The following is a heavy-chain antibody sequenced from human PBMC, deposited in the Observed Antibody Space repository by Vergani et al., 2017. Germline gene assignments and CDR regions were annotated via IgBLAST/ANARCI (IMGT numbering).Heavy chain of an antibody. CDR1: GFTVSSNY. D-gene: IGHD6-13*01. CDR2: IYSGGST. CDR3: ARVRTGYSSSWYGYYYYYMDV. Sequence: EVQLVESGGGLVQPGGSLRLSCAASGFTVSSNYMSWVRQAPGKGLEWVSVIYSGGSTYYADSVKGRFTISRDNAKNSLYLQMNSLRAEDTALYYCARVRTGYSSSWYGYYYYYMDVWGKGTTVTVSS. J-gene: IGHJ6*03. V-gene: IGHV3-53*01.